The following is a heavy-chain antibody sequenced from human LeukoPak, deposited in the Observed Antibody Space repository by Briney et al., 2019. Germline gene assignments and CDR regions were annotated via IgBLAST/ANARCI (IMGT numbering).Heavy chain of an antibody. CDR2: MSNSGENT. V-gene: IGHV3-33*05. J-gene: IGHJ6*03. Sequence: PGGSLRLSCAASGFTFSSYSMQWVRQTPGKGLEWVGIMSNSGENTFYGEAVKGRFTISRDNSQNTLYLQMNSLRAEDTAVYYCARHGTITMVRGRLRYYYMDVWGKGATVTISS. D-gene: IGHD3-10*01. CDR3: ARHGTITMVRGRLRYYYMDV. CDR1: GFTFSSYS.